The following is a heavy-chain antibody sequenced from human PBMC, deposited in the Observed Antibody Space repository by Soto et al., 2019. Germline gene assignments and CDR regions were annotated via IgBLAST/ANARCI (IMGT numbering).Heavy chain of an antibody. CDR3: VKVAGGGLFDY. CDR1: GGSITNHY. J-gene: IGHJ4*02. CDR2: INPSNEYA. V-gene: IGHV4-4*09. D-gene: IGHD6-19*01. Sequence: SETLSLTCTVSGGSITNHYCSWFRQPPGKGLEWIGYINPSNEYASYNPSLRGRVTMSVDTSKNQFSLKLTSVTAADTAVYYCVKVAGGGLFDYWGPGNLVTVSS.